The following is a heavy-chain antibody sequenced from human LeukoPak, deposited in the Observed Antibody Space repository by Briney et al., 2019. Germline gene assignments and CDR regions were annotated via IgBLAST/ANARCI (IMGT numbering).Heavy chain of an antibody. CDR1: GGSFSGYY. V-gene: IGHV4-59*01. D-gene: IGHD3-22*01. Sequence: PSETLSLTCAVYGGSFSGYYWSWIRQPPGKGLEWIGYIYYSGSTNYNPSLKSRVTISVDTSKNQFSLKLTSVTAADTAVYYCARGVGSGYTDDWGQGTLVTVSS. J-gene: IGHJ4*02. CDR3: ARGVGSGYTDD. CDR2: IYYSGST.